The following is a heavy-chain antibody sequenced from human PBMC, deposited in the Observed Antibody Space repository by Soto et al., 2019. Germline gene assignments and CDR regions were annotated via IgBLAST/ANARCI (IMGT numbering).Heavy chain of an antibody. CDR1: GYTFTSYG. Sequence: QVQLVQSGAEVKKPGASVKVSCKASGYTFTSYGISWVRQAPGQGLEWMGWISAYNGNTNYAQKLQGRVTMTTDTSTSTGYMEQRSLRSDDTAVYYCARERSLGGYSNYYYYYGMDVWGQGTTVTVSS. D-gene: IGHD4-4*01. CDR3: ARERSLGGYSNYYYYYGMDV. V-gene: IGHV1-18*04. CDR2: ISAYNGNT. J-gene: IGHJ6*02.